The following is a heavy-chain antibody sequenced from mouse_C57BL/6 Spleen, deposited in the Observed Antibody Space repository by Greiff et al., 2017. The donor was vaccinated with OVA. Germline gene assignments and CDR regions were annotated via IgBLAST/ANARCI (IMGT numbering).Heavy chain of an antibody. CDR2: IYPGGGYT. J-gene: IGHJ4*01. CDR1: GYTFTNYW. CDR3: ARALYAMDY. V-gene: IGHV1-63*01. Sequence: QVHVKQSGAELVRPGTSVKMSCKASGYTFTNYWIGWAKQRPGHGLEWIGDIYPGGGYTNYNEKFKGKATLTADKSSSTAYMQFSSLTSEDSSIYYCARALYAMDYWGQGTSVTVSS.